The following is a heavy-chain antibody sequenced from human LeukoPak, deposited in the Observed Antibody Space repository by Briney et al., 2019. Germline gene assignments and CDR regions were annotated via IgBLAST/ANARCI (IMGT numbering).Heavy chain of an antibody. CDR1: GFTFDVHG. Sequence: GGSLRLSCAASGFTFDVHGTSCVRHVPGGGVEWVSGINWNGGSTGYADSVKGRSTISRDNAKNSLYLQMNRLRAEDTALYYCAAGDRNGWYFDYWGQGTLVTVSS. CDR2: INWNGGST. V-gene: IGHV3-20*04. D-gene: IGHD6-19*01. J-gene: IGHJ4*02. CDR3: AAGDRNGWYFDY.